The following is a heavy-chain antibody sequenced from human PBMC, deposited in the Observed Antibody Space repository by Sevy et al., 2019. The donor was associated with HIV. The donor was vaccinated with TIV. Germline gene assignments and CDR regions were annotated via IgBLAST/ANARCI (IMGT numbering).Heavy chain of an antibody. J-gene: IGHJ3*02. Sequence: ASVKVSCKASGGTFSSYAISWVRQAPGQGLEWMGGIIPIFGTANYAQKFQGRVTITADKSTSTAYMELSSLRSEDTAVYYCARGIGIAVAETEAFDILGQGTMVTVSS. V-gene: IGHV1-69*06. CDR3: ARGIGIAVAETEAFDI. D-gene: IGHD6-19*01. CDR1: GGTFSSYA. CDR2: IIPIFGTA.